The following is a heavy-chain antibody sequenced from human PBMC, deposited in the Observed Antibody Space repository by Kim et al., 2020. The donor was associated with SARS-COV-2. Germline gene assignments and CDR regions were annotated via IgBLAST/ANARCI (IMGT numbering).Heavy chain of an antibody. V-gene: IGHV4-59*13. CDR2: IYYSGTT. J-gene: IGHJ5*02. D-gene: IGHD1-26*01. Sequence: SETLSLTCTVSGASITTYFWSWIRQPPGKGLEWIGDIYYSGTTKYNPSLLSRVTISVDMSKNQFFLKLSSVTSADTAVYYCLRGRSIYLWGQGTLATVS. CDR3: LRGRSIYL. CDR1: GASITTYF.